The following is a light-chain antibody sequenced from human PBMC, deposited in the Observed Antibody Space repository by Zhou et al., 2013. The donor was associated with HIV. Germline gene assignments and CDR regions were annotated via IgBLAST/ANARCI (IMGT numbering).Light chain of an antibody. CDR3: QQYGNSPFT. J-gene: IGKJ3*01. V-gene: IGKV1-5*03. CDR2: KAS. CDR1: ESVTTW. Sequence: DVLMTQSPSTLSASVGDRVTITCRASESVTTWLAWYQHKAGKAPKLLIYKASSLESGVPSRFSGSGSGTDFTLTISSLQPEDFAVYYCQQYGNSPFTFGPGTKVDLK.